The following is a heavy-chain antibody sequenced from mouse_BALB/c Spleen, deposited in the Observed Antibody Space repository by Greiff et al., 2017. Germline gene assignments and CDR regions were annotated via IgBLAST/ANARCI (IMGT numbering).Heavy chain of an antibody. Sequence: EVQLVESGGGLVKPGGSLKLSCAASGFTFSDYYMYWVRQTPEKRLEWVATISDGGSYTYYPDSVKGRFTISRDNAKNNLYLQMSSLKSEDTAMYYCARGYDSYYFDYWGQGTTLTVSS. CDR2: ISDGGSYT. CDR3: ARGYDSYYFDY. D-gene: IGHD2-14*01. CDR1: GFTFSDYY. V-gene: IGHV5-4*02. J-gene: IGHJ2*01.